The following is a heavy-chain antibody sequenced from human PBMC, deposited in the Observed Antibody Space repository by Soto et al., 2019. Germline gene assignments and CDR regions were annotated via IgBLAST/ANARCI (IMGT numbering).Heavy chain of an antibody. CDR2: LSDSGGSI. Sequence: PGGSLSFPLTASGFTFGRPAMTWVRRAPGKGLEWVSGLSDSGGSIYYADSVKGRFTISRDNSMNTLYLQMNTLRAEDTAIYYCAKVSSSWYAGLFDLWGQGTLVTVSS. D-gene: IGHD6-13*01. V-gene: IGHV3-23*01. J-gene: IGHJ4*02. CDR1: GFTFGRPA. CDR3: AKVSSSWYAGLFDL.